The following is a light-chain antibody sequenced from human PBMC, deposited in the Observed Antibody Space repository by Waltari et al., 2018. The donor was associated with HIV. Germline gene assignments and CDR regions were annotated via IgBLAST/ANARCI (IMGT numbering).Light chain of an antibody. V-gene: IGLV2-8*01. CDR3: ASHAGGKDV. Sequence: QSALTQPPSASGSPGQSVTISCTGTSRDVGSYNYVSWFQQHPGKAPKLMIYDVTKRPSGVPDRFSGSKSGNTASLTVSGLQAEDEADYYCASHAGGKDVFGGGTRLTVL. J-gene: IGLJ2*01. CDR2: DVT. CDR1: SRDVGSYNY.